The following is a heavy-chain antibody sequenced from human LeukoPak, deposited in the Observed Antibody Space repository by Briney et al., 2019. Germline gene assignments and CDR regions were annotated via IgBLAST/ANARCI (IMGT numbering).Heavy chain of an antibody. CDR2: LSSGGGT. J-gene: IGHJ4*02. D-gene: IGHD6-13*01. CDR3: AKGIAISRHGIDY. V-gene: IGHV3-23*01. CDR1: GFTFSSYA. Sequence: PGGSLRLSCAASGFTFSSYAMSWVRQAPGKGLEWVSSLSSGGGTYYADSVKGRFTISRDNSKNTLYLQMNSLRAEDTAVYYCAKGIAISRHGIDYWGQGTLVTVSS.